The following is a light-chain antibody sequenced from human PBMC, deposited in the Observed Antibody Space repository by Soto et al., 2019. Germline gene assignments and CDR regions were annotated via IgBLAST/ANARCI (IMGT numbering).Light chain of an antibody. CDR3: QHYNSYSEA. CDR2: KAS. V-gene: IGKV1-5*03. Sequence: DIQMTQSPSTLSGSVGDRVTITCRARQTISSWLACYQQKPGKAPKLLMYKASTLKSGVPSRFSGSRSGTEFTLTNSSLQPDDFATYNCQHYNSYSEAFGQGTKVDIK. J-gene: IGKJ1*01. CDR1: QTISSW.